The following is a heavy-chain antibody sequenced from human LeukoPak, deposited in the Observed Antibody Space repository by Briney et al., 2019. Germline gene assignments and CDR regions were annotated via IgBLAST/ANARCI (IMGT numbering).Heavy chain of an antibody. Sequence: SVKVSCKASGGTFSSYAISWVRQSPGHGLEWMGGIIPIFGTANYAQKFQGRVTITADESTSTAYMELSSLRSEGTAVYYCATLRVHTQGRGQGNLFTVSS. CDR1: GGTFSSYA. V-gene: IGHV1-69*13. J-gene: IGHJ4*02. CDR2: IIPIFGTA. CDR3: ATLRVHTQG.